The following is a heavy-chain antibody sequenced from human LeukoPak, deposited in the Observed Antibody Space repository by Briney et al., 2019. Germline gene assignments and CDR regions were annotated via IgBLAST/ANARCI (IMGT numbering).Heavy chain of an antibody. CDR1: GFTFDDYA. D-gene: IGHD6-13*01. V-gene: IGHV3-9*01. Sequence: PGGSLRLSCAASGFTFDDYAMHWVRQAPGKGLEWVSGISWNSGSIGYADSVKGRFTISRDNAKNSLYLQMNSLRAEDTALYYCAKDGRPGIAAAGHFDYWGQGTLATVSS. CDR2: ISWNSGSI. CDR3: AKDGRPGIAAAGHFDY. J-gene: IGHJ4*02.